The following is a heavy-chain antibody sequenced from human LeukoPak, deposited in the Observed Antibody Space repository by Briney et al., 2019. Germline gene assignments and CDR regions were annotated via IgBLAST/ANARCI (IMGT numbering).Heavy chain of an antibody. CDR2: IYHSGST. J-gene: IGHJ4*02. Sequence: SGTLSLTCAVSGGSISSSNWWSWVRQPPGKGLEWIGEIYHSGSTNYNPSLKSRVTISVDKSKNQFSLKLSSVTAADTAVYYCARMPAAAAGTTPLDYWGQGTLVTVSS. CDR1: GGSISSSNW. V-gene: IGHV4-4*02. CDR3: ARMPAAAAGTTPLDY. D-gene: IGHD6-13*01.